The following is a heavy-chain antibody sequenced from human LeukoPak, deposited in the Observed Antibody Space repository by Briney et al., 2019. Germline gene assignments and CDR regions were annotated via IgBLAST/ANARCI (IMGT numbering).Heavy chain of an antibody. Sequence: ASVKVSCKASGYTFTGYYMHWVRQAPGQGLEWMGWINPNSGGTNYAQKFQGWVTMTRDTSISTAYMELSRLRSDDMAVYYCARARGYCSSTSCLGHPNWFDPWGQGTLVTVSS. CDR2: INPNSGGT. CDR3: ARARGYCSSTSCLGHPNWFDP. V-gene: IGHV1-2*04. D-gene: IGHD2-2*01. J-gene: IGHJ5*02. CDR1: GYTFTGYY.